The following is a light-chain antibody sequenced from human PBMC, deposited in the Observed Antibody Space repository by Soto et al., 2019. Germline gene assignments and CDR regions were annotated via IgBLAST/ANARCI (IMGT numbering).Light chain of an antibody. CDR3: SSYTSSTTEV. J-gene: IGLJ1*01. CDR1: SSDVGGYNY. V-gene: IGLV2-14*03. CDR2: DVS. Sequence: QSALTQPAAVSGSPGQSITISCTGTSSDVGGYNYVSWFQQHPGKAPKLMIYDVSNLPSGVSNRFSGSKSGNTASLTISGLQAEDEAAYYCSSYTSSTTEVFGTGTKLTVL.